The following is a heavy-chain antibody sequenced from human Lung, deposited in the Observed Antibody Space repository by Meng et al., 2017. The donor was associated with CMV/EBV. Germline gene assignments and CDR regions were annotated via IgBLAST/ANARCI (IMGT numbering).Heavy chain of an antibody. D-gene: IGHD3-10*01. CDR2: ISYDGSNK. V-gene: IGHV3-30*04. Sequence: GGSXRLXCAASGFTFSSYAMHWVRQAPGKGLEWVAVISYDGSNKYYADSVKGRFTISRDNSKNTLYLQMNSLRAEDTAVYYCARDRGSLWFGEFDYWRQGTLVTVSS. CDR3: ARDRGSLWFGEFDY. J-gene: IGHJ4*02. CDR1: GFTFSSYA.